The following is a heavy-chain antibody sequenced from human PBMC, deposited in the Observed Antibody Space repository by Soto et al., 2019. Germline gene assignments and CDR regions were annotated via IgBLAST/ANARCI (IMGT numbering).Heavy chain of an antibody. CDR3: ARDQDDYGDYGIDY. CDR2: IIPILGIA. D-gene: IGHD4-17*01. J-gene: IGHJ4*02. Sequence: QVQLVQSGAEVKKPGSSVKVSCKASGGTFSSYTISWVRQAPGQGLEWMGRIIPILGIANYAQKFQGRVTSTTDKSTSTAYMELSSLRSEDTAVYYCARDQDDYGDYGIDYWGQGTLVTFSS. V-gene: IGHV1-69*08. CDR1: GGTFSSYT.